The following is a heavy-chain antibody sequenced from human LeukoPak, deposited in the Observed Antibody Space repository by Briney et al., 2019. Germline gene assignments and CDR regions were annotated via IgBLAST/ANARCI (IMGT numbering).Heavy chain of an antibody. CDR3: ARAYGSARVDI. V-gene: IGHV4-31*03. D-gene: IGHD3-10*01. J-gene: IGHJ3*02. CDR2: IYYSGST. CDR1: GGSITSGGYY. Sequence: SETLSLTSTVSGGSITSGGYYWSWIRQHPGKGLEWIGYIYYSGSTYYNPSLKSRVTISLDTSKKQFSLKLSSVTAADTAVYYCARAYGSARVDIWGQGTMVTVSS.